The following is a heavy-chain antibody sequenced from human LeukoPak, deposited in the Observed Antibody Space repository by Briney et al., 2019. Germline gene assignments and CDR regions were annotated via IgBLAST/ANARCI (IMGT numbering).Heavy chain of an antibody. CDR3: AKDPTTYFYDRFDY. Sequence: PGRSLRLSCAASGFTFSDYGMHWVRQAPGKGLEWVAVISYDGSNKYYEDSVKGRFTISRDNSKNTLYLQMNSLRAEDTAVYYCAKDPTTYFYDRFDYWGQGTLVTVSS. CDR1: GFTFSDYG. D-gene: IGHD3-22*01. J-gene: IGHJ4*02. CDR2: ISYDGSNK. V-gene: IGHV3-30*18.